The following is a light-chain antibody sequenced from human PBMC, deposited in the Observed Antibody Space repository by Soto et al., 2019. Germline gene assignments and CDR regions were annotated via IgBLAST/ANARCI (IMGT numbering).Light chain of an antibody. J-gene: IGKJ4*01. CDR1: QSVSSY. CDR2: DAS. CDR3: QQRVSWPLA. V-gene: IGKV3-11*01. Sequence: EIVLTQSPATLSLFPGERATLSCRASQSVSSYLAWYQHKPGQAPRLLIYDASNRATGIPARLSGSGSGTDFTLTISNLEPEDFAVYYCQQRVSWPLAFGGGTKVEI.